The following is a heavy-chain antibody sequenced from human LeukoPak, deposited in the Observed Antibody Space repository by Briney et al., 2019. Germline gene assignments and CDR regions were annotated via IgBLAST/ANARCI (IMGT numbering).Heavy chain of an antibody. CDR3: ASFDCSGGSCEMGTDY. CDR1: GGSISTRSYH. D-gene: IGHD2-15*01. CDR2: IYYTGGT. Sequence: TSETLSLTCTVSGGSISTRSYHWGWIRQSPEKGLEWIATIYYTGGTYYNPSLKSRVTISVDTSKNQFSLKLSSVTAADTAVYYCASFDCSGGSCEMGTDYWGQGTLVTVSS. J-gene: IGHJ4*02. V-gene: IGHV4-39*07.